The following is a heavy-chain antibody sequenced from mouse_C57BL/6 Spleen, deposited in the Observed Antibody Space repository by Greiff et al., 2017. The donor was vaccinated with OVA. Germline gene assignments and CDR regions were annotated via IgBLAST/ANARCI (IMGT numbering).Heavy chain of an antibody. Sequence: EVQLQQSGPELVKPGASVKISCKASGYTFTDYYMNWVKQSHGKSLEWIGDINPNNGGTSYNQKFKGKATLTVDKSSSTAYMELRSLTSEDSAVYYCARGGVDFDYWGQGTTLTVSS. V-gene: IGHV1-26*01. CDR1: GYTFTDYY. CDR3: ARGGVDFDY. CDR2: INPNNGGT. J-gene: IGHJ2*01.